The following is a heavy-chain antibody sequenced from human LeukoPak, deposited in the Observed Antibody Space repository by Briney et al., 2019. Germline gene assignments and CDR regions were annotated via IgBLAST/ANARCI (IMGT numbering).Heavy chain of an antibody. D-gene: IGHD3-9*01. V-gene: IGHV7-4-1*02. CDR3: ARAPSARYDILTGSDY. J-gene: IGHJ4*02. Sequence: VASAKVSCKASGYTFTSYAMNWVRQAPGQGLEWMGWINTNTGNPTYAQGFTGRFVFSLDTSVSTAYLQISSLKAEDTAVYYCARAPSARYDILTGSDYWGQGTLVTVSS. CDR2: INTNTGNP. CDR1: GYTFTSYA.